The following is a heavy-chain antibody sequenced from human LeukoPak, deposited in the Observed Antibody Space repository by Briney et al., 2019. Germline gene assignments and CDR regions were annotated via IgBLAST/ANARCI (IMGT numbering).Heavy chain of an antibody. CDR2: VHYTEST. Sequence: SDTLSLTCAVSGGTITNNNWWTWVRQPPGKGLEWIGEVHYTESTTYNPSLKSRLTLSLDKSNNQFSLRLSSVTVTDTAVYYCATYYDSGGYKWNYWGQGTLVTVSS. V-gene: IGHV4-4*02. D-gene: IGHD3-22*01. J-gene: IGHJ4*02. CDR3: ATYYDSGGYKWNY. CDR1: GGTITNNNW.